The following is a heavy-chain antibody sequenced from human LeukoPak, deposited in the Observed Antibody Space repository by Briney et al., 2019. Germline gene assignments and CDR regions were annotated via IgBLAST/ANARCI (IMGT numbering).Heavy chain of an antibody. CDR2: ISDSGSSS. D-gene: IGHD3-10*01. CDR1: GFTFSSFI. V-gene: IGHV3-23*01. Sequence: GGSLRLSCAASGFTFSSFIMSWVRQAPGMGLEWVSTISDSGSSSFYADSVKGRFTISRDNSKNTLYLQMNGLRAEDTAVYYCAAPGNYGSGPFDFWGQGTLVTVSS. CDR3: AAPGNYGSGPFDF. J-gene: IGHJ4*02.